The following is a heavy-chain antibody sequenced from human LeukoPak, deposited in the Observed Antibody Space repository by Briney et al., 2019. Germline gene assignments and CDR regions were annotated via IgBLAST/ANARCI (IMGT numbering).Heavy chain of an antibody. V-gene: IGHV3-48*03. Sequence: AGGSLRLSCAASGFTFSSCEMNWVRQAPGKGLEWVSYISSSGSTIYYADSVKGRFTISRDNAKNSLYLQMNSLRAEDTAVYYCARADVLGGTFDYWGQGTLVTVSS. D-gene: IGHD2-8*02. CDR2: ISSSGSTI. CDR1: GFTFSSCE. J-gene: IGHJ4*02. CDR3: ARADVLGGTFDY.